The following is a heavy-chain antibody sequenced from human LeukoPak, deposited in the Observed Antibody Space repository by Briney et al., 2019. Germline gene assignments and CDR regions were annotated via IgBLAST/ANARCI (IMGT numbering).Heavy chain of an antibody. CDR1: GYTFTSYD. D-gene: IGHD7-27*01. J-gene: IGHJ4*02. CDR3: ARGPPNWGYDY. Sequence: ASVKVSCKASGYTFTSYDFNWVRQATGQRPEWMGWMSPNSGDTGYAQKFQDRVTMTRNTSISTAYMELSGLRSNDTAVYYCARGPPNWGYDYWGPGTLITVSS. CDR2: MSPNSGDT. V-gene: IGHV1-8*01.